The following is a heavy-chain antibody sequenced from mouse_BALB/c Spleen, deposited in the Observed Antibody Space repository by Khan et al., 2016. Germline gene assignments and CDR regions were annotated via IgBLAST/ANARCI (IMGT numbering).Heavy chain of an antibody. J-gene: IGHJ3*01. D-gene: IGHD1-1*01. V-gene: IGHV1-7*01. CDR2: INPNTGYT. Sequence: VQLQESGAELAKPGASVKMSCKASGYTFTDYWMHWVKQRPGQGLEWIGYINPNTGYTEYNQKFKDKATLTADKSSSTAYMQLSSLTSEDSAVYSCVRWRYYYGSSYGWFAYWGQGTLVTVSA. CDR1: GYTFTDYW. CDR3: VRWRYYYGSSYGWFAY.